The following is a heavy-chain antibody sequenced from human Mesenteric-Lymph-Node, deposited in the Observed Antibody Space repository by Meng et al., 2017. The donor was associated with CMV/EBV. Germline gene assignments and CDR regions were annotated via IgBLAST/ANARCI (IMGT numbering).Heavy chain of an antibody. D-gene: IGHD3-16*01. Sequence: QVQLVQSGAEVKKPGASVKVSCKASGYTFSSYAMHWVRQAPGLRLEWMGWINIVEDKTKTSQNFQGRVTLTRDTSANTAYMELSSLRSDDTAVYYCARTNNWGFDYWGQGTLVTVSS. CDR3: ARTNNWGFDY. CDR2: INIVEDKT. J-gene: IGHJ4*02. CDR1: GYTFSSYA. V-gene: IGHV1-3*04.